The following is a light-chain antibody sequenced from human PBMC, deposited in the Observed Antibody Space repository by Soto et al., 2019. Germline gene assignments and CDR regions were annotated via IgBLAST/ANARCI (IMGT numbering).Light chain of an antibody. J-gene: IGKJ4*01. V-gene: IGKV1-16*01. CDR1: QGIYNF. Sequence: DIQMTQSPSSLSASVGDTVTITCRASQGIYNFLAWFQQKPWKAPRSLISAASILQSGVPSRFSGSGSETDCTLTISSLQPEDFATYYCQQYHSYPVTFGGGTKVEIK. CDR2: AAS. CDR3: QQYHSYPVT.